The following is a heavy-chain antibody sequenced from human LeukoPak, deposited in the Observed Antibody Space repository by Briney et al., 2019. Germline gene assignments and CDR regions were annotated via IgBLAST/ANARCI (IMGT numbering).Heavy chain of an antibody. J-gene: IGHJ4*02. CDR3: ARSGPMAYFDY. Sequence: ASVKVSCKASGYISTDYYMHWVRQAPGQGLEWMGWINPNSGGTNYAQKFQGRVTMTRDTSISTVYMELSRLRSDDTAVYYCARSGPMAYFDYWGQGILVTVSS. CDR1: GYISTDYY. D-gene: IGHD5-24*01. CDR2: INPNSGGT. V-gene: IGHV1-2*02.